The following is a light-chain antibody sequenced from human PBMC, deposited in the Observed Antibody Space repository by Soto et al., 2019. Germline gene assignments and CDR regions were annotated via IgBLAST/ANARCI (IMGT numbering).Light chain of an antibody. CDR1: NIGTKS. J-gene: IGLJ2*01. V-gene: IGLV3-21*02. Sequence: SYELTQPPSVSVAPGQTARITCGGNNIGTKSVHWYQQMPGQAPVLVVFDDTDRPSGVPERFSGSNSGNTATLTISRVEAGDEADYYCQVWDSTNEHEAIFGGGTKLTVL. CDR2: DDT. CDR3: QVWDSTNEHEAI.